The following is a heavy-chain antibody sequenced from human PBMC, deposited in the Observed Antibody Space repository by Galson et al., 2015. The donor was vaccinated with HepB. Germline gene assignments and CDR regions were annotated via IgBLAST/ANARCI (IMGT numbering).Heavy chain of an antibody. CDR1: GFTFSSYS. D-gene: IGHD6-13*01. Sequence: SLRLSCAASGFTFSSYSMNWVRQAPGKGLEWVSYISSSSSTIYYADSVKGRFTISRDNAKNSLYLQMNSLRDEDTAVYYCAVSSSWYLPEFDYWGQGTLVTVSS. V-gene: IGHV3-48*02. J-gene: IGHJ4*02. CDR2: ISSSSSTI. CDR3: AVSSSWYLPEFDY.